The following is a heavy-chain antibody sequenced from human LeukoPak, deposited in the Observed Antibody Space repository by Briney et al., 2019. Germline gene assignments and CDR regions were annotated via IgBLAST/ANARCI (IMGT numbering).Heavy chain of an antibody. Sequence: GGSLRLSCAASGFTLSSYGMSWVRQAPGKGLEWVSYISSSGSTIYYADSVKGRFTISRDNAKNSLYLQMNSLRAEDTAVYYCAELGITMIGGVWGKGTAVTISS. CDR3: AELGITMIGGV. J-gene: IGHJ6*04. V-gene: IGHV3-48*04. CDR1: GFTLSSYG. CDR2: ISSSGSTI. D-gene: IGHD3-10*02.